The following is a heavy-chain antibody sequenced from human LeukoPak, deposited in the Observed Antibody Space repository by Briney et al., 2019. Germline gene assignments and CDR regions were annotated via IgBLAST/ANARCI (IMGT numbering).Heavy chain of an antibody. J-gene: IGHJ4*02. Sequence: PGGSLRLSCAVSGFTFSNYWMTWVRQSPGKGLEWVAIIKPDGSGKYHVDSVKGRFTISRDNAKNSLYLQMSSLRAEDTAVYYCARGGHRQKEFWGQGTLVTVSS. CDR1: GFTFSNYW. D-gene: IGHD3-10*01. CDR3: ARGGHRQKEF. V-gene: IGHV3-7*01. CDR2: IKPDGSGK.